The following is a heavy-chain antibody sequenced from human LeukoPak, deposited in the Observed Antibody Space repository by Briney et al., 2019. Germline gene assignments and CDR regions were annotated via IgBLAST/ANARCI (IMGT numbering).Heavy chain of an antibody. CDR1: GFTVSTNY. J-gene: IGHJ3*02. CDR2: LFSGGST. V-gene: IGHV3-66*01. D-gene: IGHD1-26*01. CDR3: ARDRTPATRGFDI. Sequence: GGSLRLSCAASGFTVSTNYMNWVCQAPGKGLEWVSVLFSGGSTYYADSVKGRFTISRDNSKNTVYLQMNSLRAEDTAVYYCARDRTPATRGFDIWGQGTMVTVSS.